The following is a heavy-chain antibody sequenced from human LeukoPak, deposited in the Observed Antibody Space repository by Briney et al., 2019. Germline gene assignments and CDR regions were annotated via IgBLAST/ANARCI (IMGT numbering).Heavy chain of an antibody. V-gene: IGHV4-4*07. J-gene: IGHJ6*02. D-gene: IGHD6-19*01. CDR2: IYTSGST. Sequence: SETLSLTCTVSGGSISSYYWSWIRQPAGKGLEWIGRIYTSGSTNYNPSLKSRVTMSVDTSKNQFSLRLTSVTAADTAVYYCARDRQWLVPRSYYYGMDVWGQGTTVTVSS. CDR1: GGSISSYY. CDR3: ARDRQWLVPRSYYYGMDV.